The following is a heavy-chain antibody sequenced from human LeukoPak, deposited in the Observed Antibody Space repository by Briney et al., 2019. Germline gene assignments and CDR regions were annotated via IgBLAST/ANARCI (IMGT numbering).Heavy chain of an antibody. V-gene: IGHV4-4*02. CDR1: GGSISSSNW. D-gene: IGHD6-13*01. Sequence: SGTLSLTCAVSGGSISSSNWWSWVRQPPGKGLEWIGYIYYSGSTNYNPSLKSRVTISVDTSKNQFSLKLSSVTAADTAVYYCAREEAAGTVDYWGQGTLVTVSS. J-gene: IGHJ4*02. CDR3: AREEAAGTVDY. CDR2: IYYSGST.